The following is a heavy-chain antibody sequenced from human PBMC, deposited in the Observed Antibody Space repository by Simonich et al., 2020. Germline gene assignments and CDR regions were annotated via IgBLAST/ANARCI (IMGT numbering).Heavy chain of an antibody. V-gene: IGHV3-74*01. J-gene: IGHJ4*02. CDR2: ITSDGSST. CDR1: GFTLRRYW. CDR3: ARNRLDY. Sequence: EVQLVESGGGLVQPGGSLRFSCAASGFTLRRYWMLWVRQAPGKGVVGVSRITSDGSSTSYADTVKGRFTISRDNAKNTLYLQNNSPRAEDTAVYYCARNRLDYWGQGTLVTVSS.